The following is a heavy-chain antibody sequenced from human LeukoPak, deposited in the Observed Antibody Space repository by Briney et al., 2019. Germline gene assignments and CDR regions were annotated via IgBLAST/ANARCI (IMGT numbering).Heavy chain of an antibody. CDR3: ASRLDYGDYGVFDY. Sequence: ASVKVSCKASGGTFSSYAISRVRQAPGQGLEWMGGIIPIFGTANYAQKFQGRVTITADESTSTAYMELSSLRSEDTAVYYCASRLDYGDYGVFDYWGQGTLVTVSS. CDR1: GGTFSSYA. J-gene: IGHJ4*02. V-gene: IGHV1-69*13. D-gene: IGHD4-17*01. CDR2: IIPIFGTA.